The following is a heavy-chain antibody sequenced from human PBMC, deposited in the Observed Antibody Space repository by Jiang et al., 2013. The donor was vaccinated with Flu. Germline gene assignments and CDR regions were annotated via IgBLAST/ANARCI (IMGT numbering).Heavy chain of an antibody. Sequence: FSSYAVSWLRQAPGQGLEWVGRIIPILGMTDYTQKFQGRVTITADKSTSTAYMELTSLRSDDTAVYYCATTDSGSAVRLLKYWGQGTLLTVSS. CDR2: IIPILGMT. V-gene: IGHV1-69*04. CDR3: ATTDSGSAVRLLKY. CDR1: FSSYA. D-gene: IGHD6-6*01. J-gene: IGHJ4*02.